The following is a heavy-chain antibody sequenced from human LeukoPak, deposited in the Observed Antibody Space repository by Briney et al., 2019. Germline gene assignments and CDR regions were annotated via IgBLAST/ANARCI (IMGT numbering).Heavy chain of an antibody. Sequence: GGSLRLSCAASGFTFSSHAMSWVRQAPGKGLEWVSTISSSGGDTYYADSVKGRFTISRDNSRNTLYLQMNSLRGEDTAVYYCAKGCTSGWFYFDYWGQGSLVTVSS. CDR2: ISSSGGDT. CDR3: AKGCTSGWFYFDY. D-gene: IGHD6-19*01. CDR1: GFTFSSHA. V-gene: IGHV3-23*01. J-gene: IGHJ4*02.